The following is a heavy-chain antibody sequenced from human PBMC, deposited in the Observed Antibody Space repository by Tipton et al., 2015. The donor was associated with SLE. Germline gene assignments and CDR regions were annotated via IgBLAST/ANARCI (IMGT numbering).Heavy chain of an antibody. V-gene: IGHV4-59*07. J-gene: IGHJ4*02. D-gene: IGHD2-8*01. CDR2: IFYSTT. Sequence: TLSLTCTVSGGSISNYYWSWIRQPPGKGPEWIGYIFYSTTNYNPSLKSRVSISVDTSKNQFSLKLSSVTAADTAVYYCARALCTYGVFCEDYFDFWGLGTLVTVSS. CDR1: GGSISNYY. CDR3: ARALCTYGVFCEDYFDF.